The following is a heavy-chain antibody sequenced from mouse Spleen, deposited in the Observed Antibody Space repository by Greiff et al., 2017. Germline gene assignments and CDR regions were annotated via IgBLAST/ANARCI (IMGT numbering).Heavy chain of an antibody. CDR2: ISSGGSYT. CDR3: ARGIYGNSWFAY. V-gene: IGHV5-9-1*01. CDR1: GFTFSSYA. J-gene: IGHJ3*01. D-gene: IGHD2-1*01. Sequence: DVKLVESGGGLVKPGGSLKLSCAASGFTFSSYAMSWVRQTPEKRLEWVATISSGGSYTYYPDSVKGRFTISRDNAKNTLYLQMSSLRSEDTAMYYCARGIYGNSWFAYWGQGTLVTVSA.